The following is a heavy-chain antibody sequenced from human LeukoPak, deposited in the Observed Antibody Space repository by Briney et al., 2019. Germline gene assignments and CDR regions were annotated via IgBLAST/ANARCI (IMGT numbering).Heavy chain of an antibody. D-gene: IGHD5-12*01. J-gene: IGHJ4*02. CDR1: RYTFTGYY. V-gene: IGHV1-2*02. CDR2: INPNSGGT. Sequence: AASVKVSCKASRYTFTGYYMHWVRQAPGQGLEWMGWINPNSGGTNYAQKFQGRVTMTRDTSISTAFMELSRLRSDDTAVYSCAREGTYENLDYWGQGTLVTVSS. CDR3: AREGTYENLDY.